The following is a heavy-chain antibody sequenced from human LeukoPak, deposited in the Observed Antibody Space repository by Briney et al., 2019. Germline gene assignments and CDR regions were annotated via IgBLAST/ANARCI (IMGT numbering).Heavy chain of an antibody. CDR2: IKHSGST. V-gene: IGHV4-34*01. J-gene: IGHJ2*01. D-gene: IGHD4-17*01. CDR1: GGSFSGYY. CDR3: ARDLHGDYASWYFDL. Sequence: SETLSLTCAVYGGSFSGYYWSWIRQPPGKGLEWIGEIKHSGSTNYNPSLKSRVTISVDTSKNQFSLKLSSVTAADTAVYYCARDLHGDYASWYFDLWGRGTLVTVSS.